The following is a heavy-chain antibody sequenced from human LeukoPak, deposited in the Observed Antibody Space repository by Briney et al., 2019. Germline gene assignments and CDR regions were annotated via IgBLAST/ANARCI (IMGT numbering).Heavy chain of an antibody. CDR2: IIPIFGTA. J-gene: IGHJ6*02. Sequence: ASVKVSCKASGGTFSSYASSWVRQAPGQGLEWMGGIIPIFGTANYAQKFQGRVTITADESTSTAYMELSSLRSEDTAVYYCARYLWSSGFGLFYYYGMDVWGQGTTVTVSS. D-gene: IGHD3-10*01. CDR3: ARYLWSSGFGLFYYYGMDV. CDR1: GGTFSSYA. V-gene: IGHV1-69*13.